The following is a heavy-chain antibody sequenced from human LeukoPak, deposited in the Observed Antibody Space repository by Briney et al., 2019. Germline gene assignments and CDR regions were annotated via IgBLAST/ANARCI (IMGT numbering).Heavy chain of an antibody. CDR2: ISCSGST. J-gene: IGHJ4*02. CDR3: ASISSGR. D-gene: IGHD3-10*01. V-gene: IGHV4-59*01. CDR1: GGSISSYY. Sequence: SETLSLTCTVSGGSISSYYWSWIRQSPGKGLEWIGYISCSGSTNYDPSLKSRVTMSLDTSKKQFSLKLSSVTAADTAVYYCASISSGRWGQGTLVTVSS.